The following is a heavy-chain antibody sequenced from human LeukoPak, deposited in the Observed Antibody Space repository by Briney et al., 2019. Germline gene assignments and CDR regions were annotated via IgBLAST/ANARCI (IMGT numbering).Heavy chain of an antibody. V-gene: IGHV3-53*01. CDR2: IYSGGST. CDR1: GVTVSSNY. CDR3: ARETIFKGSSTGMDV. D-gene: IGHD3-3*01. J-gene: IGHJ6*02. Sequence: PGGSLRLSCAASGVTVSSNYMSWVRQAPGKGLEWVSVIYSGGSTYYADSVKGRFTISRDNSKNTLYLQMNSLRAEDTAVYYCARETIFKGSSTGMDVWGQGTTVTVSS.